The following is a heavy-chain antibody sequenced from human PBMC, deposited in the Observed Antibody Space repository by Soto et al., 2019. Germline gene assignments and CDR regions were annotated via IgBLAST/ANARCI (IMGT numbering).Heavy chain of an antibody. Sequence: QMQLLQSGPEVKKPGTSVKVSCKSSGFTSTSSAVQWVRQAHGQGLEWIGWIVVGSGNTNYAQEFQERVTITRDMSTSAAYMELNNLRSEDTAVYYCAAAPTHYYVWGKGTIVAVAS. J-gene: IGHJ4*02. V-gene: IGHV1-58*01. CDR1: GFTSTSSA. CDR3: AAAPTHYYV. CDR2: IVVGSGNT. D-gene: IGHD3-16*01.